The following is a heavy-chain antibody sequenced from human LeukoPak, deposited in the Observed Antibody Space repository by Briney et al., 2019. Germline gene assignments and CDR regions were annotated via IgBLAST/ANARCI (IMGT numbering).Heavy chain of an antibody. CDR1: GGSFSGYY. CDR2: IYTSGST. V-gene: IGHV4-4*07. Sequence: SETLSLTCAVYGGSFSGYYWSWIRQPAGKGLEWIGRIYTSGSTNYNPSLKSRVTMSVDTSKNQFSLKLSSVTAADTAVYYCARDRAADYYYYYYYMDVWGKGTTVTVSS. D-gene: IGHD2-15*01. J-gene: IGHJ6*03. CDR3: ARDRAADYYYYYYYMDV.